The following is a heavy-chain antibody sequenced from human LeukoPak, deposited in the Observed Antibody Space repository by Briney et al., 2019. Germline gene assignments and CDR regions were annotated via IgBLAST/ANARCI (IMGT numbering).Heavy chain of an antibody. D-gene: IGHD1-26*01. Sequence: PGESLKISCQASGYTSSNYWIGWVRQMPGKGLEWMGIIYPGDSDTRYSPSFQGQVTISADKSISTAYLQWSSLKASDTAMYYCARPHQSGGSYIRFDYWGQGTLVTVSS. CDR2: IYPGDSDT. J-gene: IGHJ4*02. CDR3: ARPHQSGGSYIRFDY. V-gene: IGHV5-51*01. CDR1: GYTSSNYW.